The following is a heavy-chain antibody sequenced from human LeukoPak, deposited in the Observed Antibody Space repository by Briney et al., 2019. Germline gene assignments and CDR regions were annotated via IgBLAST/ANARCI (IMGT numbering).Heavy chain of an antibody. Sequence: GRTLRLSCAASGFTFSSYAMHWVRQAPGKGLEWVAVISYDGSNKYYADSVKGRFTISRDNSKNTLYLQMNSLRAEDTAVYYCARDYLPAAYYYYGMDVWGQGTTVTVS. CDR2: ISYDGSNK. D-gene: IGHD2-2*01. CDR1: GFTFSSYA. V-gene: IGHV3-30-3*01. J-gene: IGHJ6*02. CDR3: ARDYLPAAYYYYGMDV.